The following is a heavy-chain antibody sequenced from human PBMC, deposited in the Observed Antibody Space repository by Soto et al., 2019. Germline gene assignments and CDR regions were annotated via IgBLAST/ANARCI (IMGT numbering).Heavy chain of an antibody. J-gene: IGHJ2*01. CDR3: VRVLDSSWYADL. Sequence: QVQLQESGPGLVKPSETLSLTCSVSGGSVSNASFYWTWIRQAPGTGLEYIGYIFYTGVTNYNPSLSSRVTISLDTSKNHFSLKLNSMTAADTAVYYCVRVLDSSWYADLWGSGTLVTVSS. V-gene: IGHV4-61*03. CDR2: IFYTGVT. CDR1: GGSVSNASFY. D-gene: IGHD3-22*01.